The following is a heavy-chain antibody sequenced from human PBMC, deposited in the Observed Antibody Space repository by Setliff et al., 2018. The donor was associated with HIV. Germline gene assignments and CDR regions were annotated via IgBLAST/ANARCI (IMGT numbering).Heavy chain of an antibody. J-gene: IGHJ4*02. CDR2: INHSGST. Sequence: PSETLSLTCAVYGGSLSGHYWSWIRQPPGKGLEWIGEINHSGSTNYNPSLKSRVTISVDTSKNQFSLKLSSVTAADTAVYYCARQVPFSCSGTGCFDDYWGQGTLVTVSS. V-gene: IGHV4-34*01. CDR3: ARQVPFSCSGTGCFDDY. CDR1: GGSLSGHY. D-gene: IGHD2-2*01.